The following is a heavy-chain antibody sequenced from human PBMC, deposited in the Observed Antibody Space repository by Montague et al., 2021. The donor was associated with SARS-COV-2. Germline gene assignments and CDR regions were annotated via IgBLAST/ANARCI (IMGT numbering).Heavy chain of an antibody. CDR2: IGWRSGSI. J-gene: IGHJ6*01. CDR1: GFPFDDYV. Sequence: SRRLSCAASGFPFDDYVMHWVRQAPGKGLEWVSGIGWRSGSIGYADSVKGRFTISRDNAKNSLYLQMNSLHQGPIGLPPGTLLQEHLWG. CDR3: TLLQEHL. V-gene: IGHV3-9*01.